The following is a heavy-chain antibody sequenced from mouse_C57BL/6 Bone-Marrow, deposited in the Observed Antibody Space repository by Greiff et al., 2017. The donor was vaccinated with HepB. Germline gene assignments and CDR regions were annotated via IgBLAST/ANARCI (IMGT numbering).Heavy chain of an antibody. CDR3: ARSGWLLRYYAMDY. Sequence: QQSCKASGYTFTSYGISWVKQRTGQGLEWIGEIYPRSGKTYYNEKFKGKATLTADKSSSTAYMELRSLTSEDSAVYFCARSGWLLRYYAMDYWGQGTSVTVSS. CDR1: GYTFTSYG. V-gene: IGHV1-81*01. CDR2: IYPRSGKT. J-gene: IGHJ4*01. D-gene: IGHD2-3*01.